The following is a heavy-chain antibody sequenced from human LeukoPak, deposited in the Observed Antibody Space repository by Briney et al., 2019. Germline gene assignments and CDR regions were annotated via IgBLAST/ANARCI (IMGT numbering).Heavy chain of an antibody. J-gene: IGHJ4*02. CDR3: ARDRLDYGDYEALDY. CDR2: ISYDGSNK. Sequence: PGGSLRLSCAASGFTFSSYAMHWVRQAPGKGLEWVAVISYDGSNKYYADSVKGRFTISRDNSKNTLYLQMNSLRAEDTAVYYCARDRLDYGDYEALDYWGQGTLVTVSS. CDR1: GFTFSSYA. D-gene: IGHD4-17*01. V-gene: IGHV3-30*04.